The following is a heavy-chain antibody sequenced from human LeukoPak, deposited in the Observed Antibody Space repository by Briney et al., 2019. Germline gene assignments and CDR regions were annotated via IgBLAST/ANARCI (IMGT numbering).Heavy chain of an antibody. J-gene: IGHJ6*04. CDR2: IYPGDSDT. V-gene: IGHV5-51*01. Sequence: GASLKISCKGSGYSFTSYWIGWVRQLPGKGLEWMGIIYPGDSDTTYSPSFQGQVTISADKSISTAYLQWSSLKASDTAMYYCARHRPYSGYDYDVWGKGTTVTVSS. CDR3: ARHRPYSGYDYDV. CDR1: GYSFTSYW. D-gene: IGHD5-12*01.